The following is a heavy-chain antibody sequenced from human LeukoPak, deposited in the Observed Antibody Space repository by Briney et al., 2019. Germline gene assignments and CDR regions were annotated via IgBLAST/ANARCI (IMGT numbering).Heavy chain of an antibody. J-gene: IGHJ4*02. Sequence: GSLRLSCAASGFTISNYWMSWVRQAPGKGLEWVATINQDGGGKYYVDSVKGRFTISRDSAENSLYLQMNSVTAEDTAVYYCARDVFDYWGQGTRVTVSS. CDR3: ARDVFDY. V-gene: IGHV3-7*01. CDR1: GFTISNYW. CDR2: INQDGGGK.